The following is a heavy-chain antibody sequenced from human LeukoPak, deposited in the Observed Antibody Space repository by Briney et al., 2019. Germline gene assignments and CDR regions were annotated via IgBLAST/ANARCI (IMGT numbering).Heavy chain of an antibody. CDR3: ARVYSRVGPFDY. V-gene: IGHV3-21*01. CDR2: ISSSSPYI. D-gene: IGHD6-13*01. CDR1: GFTFSSYS. Sequence: GGSLRLSCAASGFTFSSYSMNWVRQAPGKGLEWVSSISSSSPYIYYADSVKGRFTISRDNAKNSLYLQMNSLRAEDTAVYYCARVYSRVGPFDYWGQGTLVTVSS. J-gene: IGHJ4*02.